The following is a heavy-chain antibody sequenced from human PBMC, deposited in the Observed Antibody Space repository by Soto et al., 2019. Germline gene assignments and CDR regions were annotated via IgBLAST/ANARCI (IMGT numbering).Heavy chain of an antibody. J-gene: IGHJ3*02. D-gene: IGHD2-2*01. CDR3: ARRLEEYQLLLDAFDI. CDR2: IYPGDSDT. V-gene: IGHV5-51*01. CDR1: GYSFTSYW. Sequence: PVEALKSSCKGSGYSFTSYWIGWVRQMPGKGLAWMGIIYPGDSDTRYSPSFQGQVTISADKSISTAYLQWSSLKASDTAMYYCARRLEEYQLLLDAFDIWGQGTMVTVSS.